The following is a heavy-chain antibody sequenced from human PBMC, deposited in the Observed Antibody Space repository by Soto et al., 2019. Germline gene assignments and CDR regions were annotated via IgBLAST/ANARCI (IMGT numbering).Heavy chain of an antibody. CDR3: ARDRNGDDHYYYYGMDV. J-gene: IGHJ6*02. CDR2: IYYSGST. CDR1: GGSISSGDYY. Sequence: QVQLQESGPGLVKPSQTLSLTCTVSGGSISSGDYYWSWIRQPPGKGLEWIGYIYYSGSTYYNPSRKSRVTISVDTSKNQFSLKLSSVTAADTAVYYCARDRNGDDHYYYYGMDVWGQGTTVTVSS. D-gene: IGHD4-17*01. V-gene: IGHV4-30-4*01.